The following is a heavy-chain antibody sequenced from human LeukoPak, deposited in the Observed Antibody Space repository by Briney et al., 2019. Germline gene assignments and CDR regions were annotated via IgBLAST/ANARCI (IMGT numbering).Heavy chain of an antibody. CDR2: TSNSGTTT. V-gene: IGHV3-48*03. D-gene: IGHD1-26*01. J-gene: IGHJ4*02. CDR1: GFTFGIYE. Sequence: GGSLRLSCAASGFTFGIYEMNWVRQAPGMGLEWVSYTSNSGTTTYYADSVKGRFTISRDNAKNSLYLQVNSLRAEDMAIYYCARGGGSYPFFDSWGQGTLVTVSS. CDR3: ARGGGSYPFFDS.